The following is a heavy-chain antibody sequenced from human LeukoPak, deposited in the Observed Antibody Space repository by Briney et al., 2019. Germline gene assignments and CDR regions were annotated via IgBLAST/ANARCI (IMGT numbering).Heavy chain of an antibody. Sequence: PGGSLRLSCAASGFTFSIYWMGWVRQAPGKGLEWVANIDQNESEKWYVDSVKGRFTISRDDGRNSVSLQMNSVRAEDTAVYYCGYTNNFYHWGQGTLVVVSS. V-gene: IGHV3-7*02. D-gene: IGHD3-16*02. CDR3: GYTNNFYH. CDR1: GFTFSIYW. J-gene: IGHJ4*02. CDR2: IDQNESEK.